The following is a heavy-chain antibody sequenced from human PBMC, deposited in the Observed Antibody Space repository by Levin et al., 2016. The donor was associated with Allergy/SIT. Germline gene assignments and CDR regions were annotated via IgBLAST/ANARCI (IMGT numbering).Heavy chain of an antibody. V-gene: IGHV4-39*07. CDR3: ARYTAYFGFDY. CDR1: GGSISSSSYY. Sequence: SETLSLTCTVSGGSISSSSYYWGWIRQPPGKGLEWIGSIYYSGSTYYNPSLKSRVTISVDTSKNQFSLKLSSVTAADTAVYYCARYTAYFGFDYWGQGTLVTVSS. J-gene: IGHJ4*02. D-gene: IGHD2-21*01. CDR2: IYYSGST.